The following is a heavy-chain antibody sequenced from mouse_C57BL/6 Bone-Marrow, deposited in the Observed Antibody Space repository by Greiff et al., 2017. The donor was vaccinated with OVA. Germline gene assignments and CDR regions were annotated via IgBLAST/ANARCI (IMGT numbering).Heavy chain of an antibody. CDR3: ARGGYWYFDV. J-gene: IGHJ1*03. CDR2: IYPRSGNT. Sequence: QVQLQQSGAELARPGASVKLSCKASGYTFTSYGISWVKQRTGQGLEWIGEIYPRSGNTYYNEKFKGKATLTADKSSSTAYMELRSLTSEDSAVYLCARGGYWYFDVWGTGTPVTVSS. V-gene: IGHV1-81*01. CDR1: GYTFTSYG.